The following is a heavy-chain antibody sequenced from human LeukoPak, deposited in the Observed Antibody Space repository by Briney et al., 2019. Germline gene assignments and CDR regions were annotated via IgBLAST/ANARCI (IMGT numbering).Heavy chain of an antibody. J-gene: IGHJ6*02. Sequence: SVKVSCKASRATFSSYAISWVRQAPGQGLEWMGGIIPIFGTANYAQKFQGRVTITADESTSTAYMELSSLRSEDTAVYYCARVAYVWSGLPFGLMDVWGQGTTVTVSS. CDR2: IIPIFGTA. V-gene: IGHV1-69*13. D-gene: IGHD3-3*01. CDR3: ARVAYVWSGLPFGLMDV. CDR1: RATFSSYA.